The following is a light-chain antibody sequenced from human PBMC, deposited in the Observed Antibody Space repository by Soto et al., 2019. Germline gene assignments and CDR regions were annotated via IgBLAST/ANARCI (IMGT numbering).Light chain of an antibody. CDR2: GVH. CDR3: TAFSANRVYL. Sequence: QSALTQPISVSGSSGQSITISCTGNSNDIGSYDYVCWYQQHPGKAPRLLIHGVHNRSPGISGRFSASKSGLTAFLTISGLQAEDEADYYCTAFSANRVYLFGPGTKVTVL. J-gene: IGLJ1*01. CDR1: SNDIGSYDY. V-gene: IGLV2-14*01.